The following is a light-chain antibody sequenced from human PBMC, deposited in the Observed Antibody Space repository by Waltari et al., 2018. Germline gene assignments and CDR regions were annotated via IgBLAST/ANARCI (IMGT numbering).Light chain of an antibody. J-gene: IGLJ2*01. V-gene: IGLV1-40*01. CDR1: NSNHGAGYD. CDR3: QSYDDSLGGSVI. CDR2: GNN. Sequence: QSVLTQPPSLSGAPGQRDPSSCPRRNSNHGAGYDAPWYQQFPVTAPKLLTFGNNNRPAGVPDRFSGSKSGTSASLAITGLQAEDEAEYYCQSYDDSLGGSVIFGGGTKLTVL.